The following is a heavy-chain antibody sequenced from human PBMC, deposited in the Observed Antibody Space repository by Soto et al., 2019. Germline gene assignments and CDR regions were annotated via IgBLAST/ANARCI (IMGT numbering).Heavy chain of an antibody. CDR2: IIPIFGTA. CDR3: ARAARLPVNAFDI. D-gene: IGHD3-16*01. J-gene: IGHJ3*02. V-gene: IGHV1-69*01. CDR1: GGTFSSYA. Sequence: QVQLVQSGAEVKKPGSSVKVSCKASGGTFSSYAISWVRQAPGQGLEWMGGIIPIFGTANYAKKSQGRVRMTADESTSTAYLELSSLRSEDTAVYYCARAARLPVNAFDIWGQGTMVTVSS.